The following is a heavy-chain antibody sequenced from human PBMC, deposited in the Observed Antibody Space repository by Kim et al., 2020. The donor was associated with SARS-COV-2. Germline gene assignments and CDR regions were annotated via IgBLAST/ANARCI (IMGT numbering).Heavy chain of an antibody. D-gene: IGHD4-17*01. CDR3: ARGGLTTVTPDY. J-gene: IGHJ4*02. V-gene: IGHV1-69*13. Sequence: SVKVSCKASGGTFSSYAISWVRQAPGQGLEWMGGIIPIFGTANYAQKFQGRVTITADESTSTAYMELSSLRSEDTAVYYCARGGLTTVTPDYWGQGTLVTVSS. CDR2: IIPIFGTA. CDR1: GGTFSSYA.